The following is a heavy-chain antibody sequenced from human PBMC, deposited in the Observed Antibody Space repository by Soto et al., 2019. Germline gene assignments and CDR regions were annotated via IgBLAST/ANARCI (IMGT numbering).Heavy chain of an antibody. CDR1: GDSINSIGYY. V-gene: IGHV4-39*01. CDR3: ARAVSATNAWFDP. D-gene: IGHD2-21*01. J-gene: IGHJ5*02. CDR2: IFYRGTT. Sequence: SETLSLTCAVSGDSINSIGYYWGWIRQPPGKGLEWIGNIFYRGTTHYNPSLESRATISVNTSKNQFSLNLTSVTAADTAVYYCARAVSATNAWFDPWGQGILVTVSS.